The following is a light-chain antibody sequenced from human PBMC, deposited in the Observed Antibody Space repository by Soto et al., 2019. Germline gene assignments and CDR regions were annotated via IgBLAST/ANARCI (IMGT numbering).Light chain of an antibody. J-gene: IGLJ3*02. CDR3: SSYAGSNNLGV. CDR2: EVS. Sequence: QSALTQPPSASGSPGQSVTISCTGTCSDIGGYNYVSWYQHHPGKAPKVMIYEVSKRPSGVPDRFSGSKSGNTASLTVSGLQPEDEADYYCSSYAGSNNLGVFGGGTKLTVL. CDR1: CSDIGGYNY. V-gene: IGLV2-8*01.